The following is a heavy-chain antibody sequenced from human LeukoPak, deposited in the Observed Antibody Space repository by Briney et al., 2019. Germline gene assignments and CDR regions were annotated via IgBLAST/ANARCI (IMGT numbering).Heavy chain of an antibody. CDR1: GFTVITND. J-gene: IGHJ4*02. Sequence: GGSLRLSCAASGFTVITNDMTWVRQAPGKGLEWVSVLYSDGNTKYADSVQGRFTISRDNSKNTLYLEMDSLSPDDTAVYYCARGVEPLAANTLAYRGQGTLVTVSS. CDR2: LYSDGNT. CDR3: ARGVEPLAANTLAY. D-gene: IGHD1-14*01. V-gene: IGHV3-53*01.